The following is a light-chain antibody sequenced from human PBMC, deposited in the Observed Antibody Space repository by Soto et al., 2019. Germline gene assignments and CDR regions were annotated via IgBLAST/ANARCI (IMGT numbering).Light chain of an antibody. V-gene: IGLV2-14*01. J-gene: IGLJ3*02. CDR1: SSDVGGYNY. CDR2: EVN. Sequence: QSALTQPASVSGSLGQSITISCTGSSSDVGGYNYVSWYQQHPGKAPKLMIYEVNNRPSGVSNRFSGSKSGNTASLTISGLQAEDEADYYCSSXXXSSXXVLGGGTXLTV. CDR3: SSXXXSSXXV.